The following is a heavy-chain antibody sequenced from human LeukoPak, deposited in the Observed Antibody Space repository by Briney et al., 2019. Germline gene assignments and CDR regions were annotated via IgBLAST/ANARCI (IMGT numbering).Heavy chain of an antibody. D-gene: IGHD5-24*01. CDR2: FSSSSGSYI. J-gene: IGHJ6*02. CDR1: GFTFSSYN. Sequence: PGGSLRLSCAASGFTFSSYNMNWVRQAPGKGLEWVSSFSSSSGSYIYYADSVKGRFTISRDNAENSLYLQMNSLRAEDTAVYYCARDQRGLTQRDGYKRGYYYYGMDVWGQGTTVTVSS. CDR3: ARDQRGLTQRDGYKRGYYYYGMDV. V-gene: IGHV3-21*01.